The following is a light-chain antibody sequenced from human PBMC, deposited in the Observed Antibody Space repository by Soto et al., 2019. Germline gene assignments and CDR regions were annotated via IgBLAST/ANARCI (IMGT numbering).Light chain of an antibody. CDR2: LGT. V-gene: IGKV2-28*01. Sequence: DIVMTQSPVSLPVTPGEPASISCRSSQSLLHSNDYNYLDWYLQKPGQSPQLLIYLGTHRASGVPDRFNGSGSGIDFTLKISRVEAEDVGLYYCMQALQTPWTFGQGTTVDIK. CDR3: MQALQTPWT. CDR1: QSLLHSNDYNY. J-gene: IGKJ1*01.